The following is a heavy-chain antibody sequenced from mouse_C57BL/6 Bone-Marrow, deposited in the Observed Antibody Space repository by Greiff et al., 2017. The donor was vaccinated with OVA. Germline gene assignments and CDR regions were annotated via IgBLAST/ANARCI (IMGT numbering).Heavy chain of an antibody. CDR2: IYPGSGST. Sequence: VQLQQSGAELVKPGASVKMSCKASGYTFTSYWITWVKQRPGQGLEWIGDIYPGSGSTNYNEKFKSKATLTVDTSSSTAYMQLSSLTSEDSAVYYCARRDPYYGSSYAMDYWGQGTSVTVS. J-gene: IGHJ4*01. CDR1: GYTFTSYW. V-gene: IGHV1-55*01. CDR3: ARRDPYYGSSYAMDY. D-gene: IGHD1-1*01.